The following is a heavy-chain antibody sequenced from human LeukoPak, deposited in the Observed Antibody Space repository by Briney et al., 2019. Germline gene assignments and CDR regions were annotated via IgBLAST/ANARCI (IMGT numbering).Heavy chain of an antibody. CDR1: GGSLGGGRFY. J-gene: IGHJ4*02. V-gene: IGHV4-61*02. Sequence: ASQTLSLTCTVSGGSLGGGRFYWSRIRQSAGKGLEWIGRVYFSGSTNYNPSLKSRATISVDMARNQFSLKLTSVTAADTAVYYCARGPIIAGGSLFHYWGQGTMITVSS. D-gene: IGHD1-26*01. CDR2: VYFSGST. CDR3: ARGPIIAGGSLFHY.